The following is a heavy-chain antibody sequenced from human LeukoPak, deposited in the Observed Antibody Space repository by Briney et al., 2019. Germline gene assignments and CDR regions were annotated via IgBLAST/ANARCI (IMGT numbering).Heavy chain of an antibody. V-gene: IGHV1-69*06. CDR2: IIPIFGTA. Sequence: GASVKVSCKASGGTFSSYAISWVRQAPGQGLEWMGGIIPIFGTANYAQKFQGRVTITADKSTSTAYMELSSLRSEDTAVYYCARAGGTTTAGLFAFDIWGQGTMVTVSS. J-gene: IGHJ3*02. CDR1: GGTFSSYA. D-gene: IGHD4-17*01. CDR3: ARAGGTTTAGLFAFDI.